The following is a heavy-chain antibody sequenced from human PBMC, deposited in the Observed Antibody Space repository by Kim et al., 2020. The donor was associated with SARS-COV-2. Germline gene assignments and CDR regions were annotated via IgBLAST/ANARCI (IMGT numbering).Heavy chain of an antibody. CDR1: GFTFSSYW. D-gene: IGHD3-3*01. J-gene: IGHJ5*02. CDR3: ARDSEDEWSNIAGGWFDP. V-gene: IGHV3-7*01. Sequence: GGSLRLSCAASGFTFSSYWMSWVRQAPGKGLEWVANIKQDGSEKYYVDSVKGRFTISRDNAKNSLYLQMNSLRAEDTAVYYCARDSEDEWSNIAGGWFDPWGQGTLVTVSS. CDR2: IKQDGSEK.